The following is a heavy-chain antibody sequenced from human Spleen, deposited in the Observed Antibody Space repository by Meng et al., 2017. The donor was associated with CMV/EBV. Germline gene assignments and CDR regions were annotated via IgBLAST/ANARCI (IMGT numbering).Heavy chain of an antibody. CDR3: VRADTIRLVGPAFFDY. Sequence: GSLRLSCSVSGYSITSGYFWGWIRQPPGGGLEYIGYIYYSGSTSYSPSLQSRVTMSVDTSRNQFSLRLSSVTAADTAIYYCVRADTIRLVGPAFFDYWGQGMLVTVSS. CDR1: GYSITSGYF. CDR2: IYYSGST. V-gene: IGHV4-38-2*02. J-gene: IGHJ4*02. D-gene: IGHD1-26*01.